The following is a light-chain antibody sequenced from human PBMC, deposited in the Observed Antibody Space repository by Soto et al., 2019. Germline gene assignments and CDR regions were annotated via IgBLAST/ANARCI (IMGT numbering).Light chain of an antibody. CDR2: DDN. CDR1: SSNIGAGYD. CDR3: QSYDSSLSGYV. V-gene: IGLV1-40*01. J-gene: IGLJ1*01. Sequence: QSVLTQPPSVSGAPGQRVTISCTGSSSNIGAGYDLHWYQQLPGTAPKLLIYDDNNRPSGVPDRFSGSKSDTSASLAITGLQAEDEADYYCQSYDSSLSGYVFGTGTKVTVL.